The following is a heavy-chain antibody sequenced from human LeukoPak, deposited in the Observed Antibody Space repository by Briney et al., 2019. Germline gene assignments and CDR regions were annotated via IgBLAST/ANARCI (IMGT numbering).Heavy chain of an antibody. J-gene: IGHJ6*03. V-gene: IGHV3-21*01. Sequence: GGSLRLSCAASAFTFSRYAMHWVRQAPGKGLEWVSSISSSSSYIYYADSVKGRFTISRDNAKNSLYLQMNSLRAEDTAVYYCARDPPEDSSSWYPWYYYYMDVWGKGTTVTVSS. D-gene: IGHD6-13*01. CDR2: ISSSSSYI. CDR1: AFTFSRYA. CDR3: ARDPPEDSSSWYPWYYYYMDV.